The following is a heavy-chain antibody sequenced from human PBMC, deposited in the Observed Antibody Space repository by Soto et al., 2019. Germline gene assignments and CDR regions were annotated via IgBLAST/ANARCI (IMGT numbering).Heavy chain of an antibody. D-gene: IGHD3-3*01. CDR3: TGYYDFWSGYYSRYYMDV. Sequence: PGGSLRLSCAASGFTFSDYYMSWIRQAPGKGLEWVGRIRSKANSYATAYAASVKGRFTISRDDSKNTAYLQMNSLKTEDTAVYYCTGYYDFWSGYYSRYYMDVWGKGTTVTVSS. V-gene: IGHV3-73*01. J-gene: IGHJ6*03. CDR2: IRSKANSYAT. CDR1: GFTFSDYY.